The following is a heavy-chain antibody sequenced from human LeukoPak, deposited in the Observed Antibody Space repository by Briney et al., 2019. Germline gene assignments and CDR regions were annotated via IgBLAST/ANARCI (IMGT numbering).Heavy chain of an antibody. D-gene: IGHD1-26*01. CDR1: GFTFSSYA. CDR2: INASGGST. J-gene: IGHJ3*02. CDR3: AKYLASGTYYDAFNI. Sequence: GGSLRLSCAASGFTFSSYAINWVRQAPGKGLEWVSSINASGGSTYYADSVKGRFTISRDNSKNTLYLQMNSLRAEDTAVYYCAKYLASGTYYDAFNIWGQGTVVTVSS. V-gene: IGHV3-23*01.